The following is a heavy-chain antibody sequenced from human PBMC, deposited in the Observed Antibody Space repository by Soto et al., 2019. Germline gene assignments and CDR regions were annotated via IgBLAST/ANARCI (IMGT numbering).Heavy chain of an antibody. V-gene: IGHV4-30-2*01. J-gene: IGHJ5*02. CDR1: GGSISSGGYS. CDR3: AGLYGSGSYYGSRWFDP. D-gene: IGHD3-10*01. CDR2: IYHSGST. Sequence: PSETLSLTSAVSGGSISSGGYSWSWIRQPPGKGLEWIGYIYHSGSTYYNPSLKSRVTISVDRSKNQFSLKLSSVTAADTAVYYCAGLYGSGSYYGSRWFDPWGQGTLVTVSS.